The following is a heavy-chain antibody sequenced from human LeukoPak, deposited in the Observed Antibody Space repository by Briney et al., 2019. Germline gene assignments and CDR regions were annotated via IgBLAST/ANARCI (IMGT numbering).Heavy chain of an antibody. D-gene: IGHD3-3*01. CDR1: GYTFTGYY. V-gene: IGHV1-2*02. Sequence: GASVKVPCKASGYTFTGYYMHWVRQAPGQGLEWMGWINPNSGGTNYAQKFQGRVTMTRDTSISTAYMELSRLRSDDTAVYYCTRPYYDFWSGYADNWSDPWGQGTLVTVSS. J-gene: IGHJ5*02. CDR2: INPNSGGT. CDR3: TRPYYDFWSGYADNWSDP.